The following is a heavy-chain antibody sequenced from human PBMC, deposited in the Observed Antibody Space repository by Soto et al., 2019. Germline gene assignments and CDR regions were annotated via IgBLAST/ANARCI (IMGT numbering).Heavy chain of an antibody. CDR3: AREVAGTLDY. CDR2: IYSGGST. D-gene: IGHD6-19*01. V-gene: IGHV3-53*01. CDR1: GFTVSSNY. J-gene: IGHJ4*02. Sequence: GSLRLSCAASGFTVSSNYMSWVRQAPWKGLEWVSVIYSGGSTYYADSVKGRFTISRDNSKNTLYLQMNSLRAEDTAVYYCAREVAGTLDYWGQGTLVTVSS.